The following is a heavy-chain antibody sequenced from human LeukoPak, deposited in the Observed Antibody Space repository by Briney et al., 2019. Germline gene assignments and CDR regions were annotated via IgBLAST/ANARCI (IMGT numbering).Heavy chain of an antibody. D-gene: IGHD3-22*01. CDR1: GYTFTSYG. CDR3: ARSLKYTYYYDSSGYPHLYFDY. Sequence: ASVKVSCKASGYTFTSYGISWVRQAPGQGLEWMGWISAYNGNTNYAQKLQGRVTMTTDTSTSTAYMELRSLRSDDTAVYYCARSLKYTYYYDSSGYPHLYFDYWGQGTLVNVSS. V-gene: IGHV1-18*01. J-gene: IGHJ4*02. CDR2: ISAYNGNT.